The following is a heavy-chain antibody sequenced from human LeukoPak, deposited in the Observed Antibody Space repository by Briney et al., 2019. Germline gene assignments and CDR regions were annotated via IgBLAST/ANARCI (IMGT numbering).Heavy chain of an antibody. CDR3: ARDVGPTPFSDY. CDR1: GYTFKLFA. Sequence: GGSLRLSCVASGYTFKLFAMSWVRQAPGKGLEWVSTISGSSENTHYPDSVRGRFTISRDNFKNTLHLQINSLRAEDTAVYYCARDVGPTPFSDYWGRGTLVTVSS. D-gene: IGHD4-11*01. CDR2: ISGSSENT. J-gene: IGHJ4*02. V-gene: IGHV3-23*01.